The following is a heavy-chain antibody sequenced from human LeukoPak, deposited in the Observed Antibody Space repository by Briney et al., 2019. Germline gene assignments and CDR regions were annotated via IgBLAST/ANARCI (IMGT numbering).Heavy chain of an antibody. V-gene: IGHV3-74*01. D-gene: IGHD6-19*01. CDR1: EFTLSTYC. CDR3: VRDAGSDTRDWYFDL. Sequence: PGGSLRLSCAASEFTLSTYCMHWVRQAPGKGLVWVSRICPDVRRKGYADSVGGRFTISRDNAKSTLYLNMNSLRAEDSARYYCVRDAGSDTRDWYFDLWGRGTLVAVSS. CDR2: ICPDVRRK. J-gene: IGHJ2*01.